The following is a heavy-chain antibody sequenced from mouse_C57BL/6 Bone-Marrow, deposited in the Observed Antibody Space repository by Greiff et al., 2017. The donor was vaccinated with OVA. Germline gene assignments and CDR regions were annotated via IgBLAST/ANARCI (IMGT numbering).Heavy chain of an antibody. Sequence: EVHLVESGAELVRPGASVKLSCTASGFNIKDDYMHWVKQRPEQGLEWIGWIDPENGDTEYASKFQGKATITADTSSNTAYLQLSSLTSEDTAVYYCTRYYGSSYEVYWGQGTLVTVSA. CDR1: GFNIKDDY. CDR3: TRYYGSSYEVY. D-gene: IGHD1-1*01. J-gene: IGHJ3*01. CDR2: IDPENGDT. V-gene: IGHV14-4*01.